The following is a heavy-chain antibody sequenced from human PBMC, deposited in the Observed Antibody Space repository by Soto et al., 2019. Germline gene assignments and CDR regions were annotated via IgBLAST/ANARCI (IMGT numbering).Heavy chain of an antibody. Sequence: SVKVSCKASGCTFSSYAISWVRQAPGQGLEWMGGIIPIFGTANYAQKFQGRVTITADESTSTAYMELSSLRSEDTAVYYCARARGGYDFWSGYLESDGMDVWGQGTTVTVSS. CDR3: ARARGGYDFWSGYLESDGMDV. D-gene: IGHD3-3*01. CDR2: IIPIFGTA. CDR1: GCTFSSYA. V-gene: IGHV1-69*13. J-gene: IGHJ6*02.